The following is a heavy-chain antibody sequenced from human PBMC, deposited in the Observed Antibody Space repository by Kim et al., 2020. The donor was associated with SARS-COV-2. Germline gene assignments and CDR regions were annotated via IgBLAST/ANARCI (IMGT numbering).Heavy chain of an antibody. Sequence: ASVKVSCKASGYTFTGYYVHWVRQAPGQGLEWMGWINPNSGGTNYAQKFQGRVTMTRDTSISTAYMELSRLRSDDTAVYYCARGSPFYGSGEQLDDYWGQGTLVTVSS. CDR2: INPNSGGT. J-gene: IGHJ4*02. CDR3: ARGSPFYGSGEQLDDY. CDR1: GYTFTGYY. V-gene: IGHV1-2*02. D-gene: IGHD3-10*01.